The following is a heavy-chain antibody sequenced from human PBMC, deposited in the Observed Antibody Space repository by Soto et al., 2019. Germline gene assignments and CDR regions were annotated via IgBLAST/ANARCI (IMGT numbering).Heavy chain of an antibody. CDR2: IIPIFGTA. CDR1: GGAFSSYA. CDR3: ARDHGGYSDSSRHSPMAHYFDY. Sequence: GASVKVSCKASGGAFSSYASRWGRQSPGQGLEWMGGIIPIFGTANYAHKFQGRVTVTADESTTTAYMALSSLRSEDTAVYYCARDHGGYSDSSRHSPMAHYFDYPGQAPLVTLSS. J-gene: IGHJ4*02. V-gene: IGHV1-69*13. D-gene: IGHD3-22*01.